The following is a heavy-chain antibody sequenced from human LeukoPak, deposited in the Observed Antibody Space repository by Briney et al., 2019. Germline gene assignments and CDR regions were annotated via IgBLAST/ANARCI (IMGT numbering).Heavy chain of an antibody. J-gene: IGHJ4*02. CDR1: TVTVSSMY. D-gene: IGHD6-19*01. Sequence: GGSLRLSCAIPTVTVSSMYMSWVRQAPGGGLEWVSIIYSGGSIYHADSVRGRFSISRDTFKNTLHLQMNSLRAEDTAVYYCAKEMFVLMAGTSIPDYWGQGTLVTVSS. V-gene: IGHV3-66*01. CDR3: AKEMFVLMAGTSIPDY. CDR2: IYSGGSI.